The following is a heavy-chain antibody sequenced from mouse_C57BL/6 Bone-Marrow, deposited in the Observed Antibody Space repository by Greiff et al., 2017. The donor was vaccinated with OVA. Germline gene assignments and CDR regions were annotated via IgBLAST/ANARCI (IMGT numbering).Heavy chain of an antibody. J-gene: IGHJ4*01. CDR3: ARPLVVAYYYAMDY. CDR1: GYTFTDYN. D-gene: IGHD1-1*01. V-gene: IGHV1-18*01. CDR2: INPNNGGT. Sequence: EVQLQQSGPELVKPGASVKIPCKASGYTFTDYNMDWVKQSHGKSLEWIGDINPNNGGTIYNQKFKGKATLTVDKSSSTAYMELRSLTSEDTAVYYCARPLVVAYYYAMDYWGQGTSVTVSS.